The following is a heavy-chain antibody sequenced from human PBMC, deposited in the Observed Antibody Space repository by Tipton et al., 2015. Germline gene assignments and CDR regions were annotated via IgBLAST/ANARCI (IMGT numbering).Heavy chain of an antibody. CDR2: VYYSGST. CDR1: GGSMSSFY. D-gene: IGHD4-17*01. V-gene: IGHV4-59*01. J-gene: IGHJ3*02. Sequence: TLSLSCTVSGGSMSSFYWSWIRQPPGKGLEWIGYVYYSGSTNYNPSLNSRVTMSVDTSKNQFSLRLSSVTAADTAVYYCARHTVTTEFDVFDIWGQGTRVTVSS. CDR3: ARHTVTTEFDVFDI.